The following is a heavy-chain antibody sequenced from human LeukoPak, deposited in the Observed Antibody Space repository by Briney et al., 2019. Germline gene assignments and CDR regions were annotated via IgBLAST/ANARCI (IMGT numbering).Heavy chain of an antibody. V-gene: IGHV1-69*04. CDR1: GGTFSSYA. Sequence: SVKVSCKASGGTFSSYAISWVRQAPGQGLEWMGRIIPILGIANYAQKFQGRVTITADKSTSTAYMELSSLRSEDTAVYYCASSYYGSSGREDIWGQGTMVTVSS. CDR3: ASSYYGSSGREDI. D-gene: IGHD3-22*01. CDR2: IIPILGIA. J-gene: IGHJ3*02.